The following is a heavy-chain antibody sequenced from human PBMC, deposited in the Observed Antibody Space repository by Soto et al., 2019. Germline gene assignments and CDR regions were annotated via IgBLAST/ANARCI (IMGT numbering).Heavy chain of an antibody. J-gene: IGHJ6*02. Sequence: PGGSMRLSCAASGFTVSSYWMSWVRQDPGKGLEWVANIKQDGSEKYYVDSVKGRFTISRDNAKNSLSLQMNSLRAEDTAVYYCARDRYSYYDFWSGSLPYYYFGMDVWGQGTTVTVSS. CDR2: IKQDGSEK. V-gene: IGHV3-7*01. CDR3: ARDRYSYYDFWSGSLPYYYFGMDV. CDR1: GFTVSSYW. D-gene: IGHD3-3*01.